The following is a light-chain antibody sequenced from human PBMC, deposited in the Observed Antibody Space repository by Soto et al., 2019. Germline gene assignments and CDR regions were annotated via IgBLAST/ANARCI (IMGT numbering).Light chain of an antibody. CDR1: LSVSVY. Sequence: VVLTQSPATLSLSPGERATLSCRTSLSVSVYLDWYQQKPGQAPRLLISDASNRATGIPDRFSGSGSGTDFTLTISRLEPEDVAVYYCQQYEAVVTFGQGTKVDIK. CDR3: QQYEAVVT. J-gene: IGKJ1*01. CDR2: DAS. V-gene: IGKV3-11*01.